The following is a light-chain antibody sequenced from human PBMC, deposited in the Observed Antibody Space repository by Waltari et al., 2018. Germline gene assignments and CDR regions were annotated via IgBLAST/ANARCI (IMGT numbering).Light chain of an antibody. CDR2: SAT. CDR3: QKSYDIPQT. V-gene: IGKV1-39*01. J-gene: IGKJ1*01. Sequence: DIQMTQAPSYLSAYVGERVTVTCRASRSITRYLHWYQHKAGKAPKLLIYSATNLQSGGSSRFSGSGSGTDFTLTITSLQPEDSETYFCQKSYDIPQTFGQGTKVEI. CDR1: RSITRY.